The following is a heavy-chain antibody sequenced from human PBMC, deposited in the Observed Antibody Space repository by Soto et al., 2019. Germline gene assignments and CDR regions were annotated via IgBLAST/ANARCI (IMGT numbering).Heavy chain of an antibody. Sequence: GSLRLSCAASGFTFSSYAMSWVRQAPGKGLEWVSAISGSGGSTYYADSVKGRFTISRDNSKNTLYLQMNSLRAEDTAVYYCALTPLGYCSSTSCYTNRNYYYYYGMDVWGQGTTVTVSS. D-gene: IGHD2-2*02. CDR2: ISGSGGST. CDR3: ALTPLGYCSSTSCYTNRNYYYYYGMDV. J-gene: IGHJ6*02. V-gene: IGHV3-23*01. CDR1: GFTFSSYA.